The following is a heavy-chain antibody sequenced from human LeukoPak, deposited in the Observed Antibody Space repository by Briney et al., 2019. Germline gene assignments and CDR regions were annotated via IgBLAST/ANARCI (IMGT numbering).Heavy chain of an antibody. J-gene: IGHJ4*02. D-gene: IGHD6-6*01. CDR2: ISGSGDNT. V-gene: IGHV3-23*01. CDR1: RVALSNDV. CDR3: ARDWVWAGRPFDY. Sequence: PLGAPRLSPAASRVALSNDVMTWVRHAPRGGREWGAAISGSGDNTYYADSVKGRFTISRDNSKNTLHLQMNCLRAEDTATYYCARDWVWAGRPFDYWGQGTLVTVSS.